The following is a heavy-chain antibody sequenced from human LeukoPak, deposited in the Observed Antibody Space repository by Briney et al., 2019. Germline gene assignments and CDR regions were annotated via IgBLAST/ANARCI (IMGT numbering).Heavy chain of an antibody. D-gene: IGHD5-18*01. CDR2: INPNSGGT. CDR1: GYTFTGYY. CDR3: ARDERDTAMAEV. J-gene: IGHJ4*02. Sequence: ASVKVSCKASGYTFTGYYMHWVRQAPGQGLEWMGWINPNSGGTNYAQKFQGRVTMTRDTSISTAHMELSRLRSDDTAVYYCARDERDTAMAEVWGQGTLVTVSS. V-gene: IGHV1-2*02.